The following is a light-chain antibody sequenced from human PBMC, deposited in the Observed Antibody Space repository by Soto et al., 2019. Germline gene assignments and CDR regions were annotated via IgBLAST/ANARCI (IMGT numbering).Light chain of an antibody. Sequence: QSALTQPASVSGSPGQSITISCTGTSSDVGTYNLVSWYQQHPGKAPKLMIYEGSKRPSVVSNRFSGSKSGNTASLTISGLQAEDEADYYCCSYAGISTFVVFGGGTKLTVL. J-gene: IGLJ2*01. CDR1: SSDVGTYNL. CDR2: EGS. V-gene: IGLV2-23*03. CDR3: CSYAGISTFVV.